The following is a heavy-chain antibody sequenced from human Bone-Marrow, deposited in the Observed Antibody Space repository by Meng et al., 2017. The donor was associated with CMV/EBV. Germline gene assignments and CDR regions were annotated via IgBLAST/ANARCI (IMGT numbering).Heavy chain of an antibody. CDR2: INHSGST. CDR3: ARARLGYCSSTSCYTYDD. J-gene: IGHJ4*02. CDR1: GGSFSGYY. V-gene: IGHV4-34*01. D-gene: IGHD2-2*02. Sequence: SETLSLTCAVYGGSFSGYYWSWIRQPPGEGLEWIGEINHSGSTNYNPSLKSRVTISVDTSKNQFTPKLSSVTAADTAVYCCARARLGYCSSTSCYTYDDWGQGTLVTVSS.